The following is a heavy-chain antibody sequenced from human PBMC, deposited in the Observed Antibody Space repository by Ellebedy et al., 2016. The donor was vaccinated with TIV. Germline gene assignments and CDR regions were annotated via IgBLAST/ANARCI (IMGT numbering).Heavy chain of an antibody. CDR2: MNPNSGNT. CDR3: ARPRIQLRWFDP. J-gene: IGHJ5*02. V-gene: IGHV1-8*01. D-gene: IGHD5-18*01. Sequence: ASVKVSCKASGYTFTSYDINWVRQATGQGLEWMGWMNPNSGNTGYAQKFQGRVTMTRNTSISTAYMELSSLRSEDTAVYYCARPRIQLRWFDPWGQGTLVTVSS. CDR1: GYTFTSYD.